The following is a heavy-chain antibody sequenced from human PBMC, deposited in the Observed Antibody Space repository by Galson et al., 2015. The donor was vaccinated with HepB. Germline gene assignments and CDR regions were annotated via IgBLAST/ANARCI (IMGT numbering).Heavy chain of an antibody. J-gene: IGHJ3*02. V-gene: IGHV3-23*01. CDR2: ISDSGDIA. CDR3: TKGAQSAAFDI. Sequence: SLRLSCAASGFTFSSYSMSWVRQAPGKGLEWVSSISDSGDIAFYADSVKGRFTISRDNSENTVSLQMNSLRAEDTAVYYCTKGAQSAAFDIWGQGTMVTVSP. CDR1: GFTFSSYS.